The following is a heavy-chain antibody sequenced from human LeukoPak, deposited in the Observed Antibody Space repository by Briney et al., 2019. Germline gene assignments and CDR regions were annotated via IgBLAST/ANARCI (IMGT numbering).Heavy chain of an antibody. Sequence: GGSLRLSCAASGFTFSSYEMTWVRQAPGKGLEWVSYISSSGSTIYYADSVKGRFTISRDNAKNSLYLQLTSLRAEDTALYYCARDRGRNSFDYWGQGTLVSVSS. CDR2: ISSSGSTI. D-gene: IGHD1-14*01. CDR1: GFTFSSYE. CDR3: ARDRGRNSFDY. J-gene: IGHJ4*02. V-gene: IGHV3-48*03.